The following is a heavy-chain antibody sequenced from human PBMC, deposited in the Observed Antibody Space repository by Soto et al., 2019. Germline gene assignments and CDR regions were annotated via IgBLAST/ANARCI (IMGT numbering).Heavy chain of an antibody. CDR3: ARSVGEVAAQKGVYAIYYYYYYMDV. J-gene: IGHJ6*03. Sequence: GGSLRLSCAASGFTVSSNYMSWVRQAPGKGLEWVSVIYSGGSTYYADSVKGRCTISRDNSKNTLYLQMNSQRAEDTAVYYCARSVGEVAAQKGVYAIYYYYYYMDVRGKGTTVTVPS. V-gene: IGHV3-66*01. CDR1: GFTVSSNY. CDR2: IYSGGST. D-gene: IGHD2-8*01.